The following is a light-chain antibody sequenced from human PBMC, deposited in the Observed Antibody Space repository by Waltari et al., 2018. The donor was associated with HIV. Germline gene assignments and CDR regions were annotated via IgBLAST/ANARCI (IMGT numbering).Light chain of an antibody. CDR2: KVS. Sequence: DVVVTQSPLSLPVTLGQPASISCRSRQSLVFSDGNTYLSWFQQRPGQSPRRLIYKVSNRDSGVPDRFSGSGSGTDFTLKISRVEAEDVGVYYCMQGTHSWTFGQGTKVEIK. V-gene: IGKV2-30*01. CDR3: MQGTHSWT. J-gene: IGKJ1*01. CDR1: QSLVFSDGNTY.